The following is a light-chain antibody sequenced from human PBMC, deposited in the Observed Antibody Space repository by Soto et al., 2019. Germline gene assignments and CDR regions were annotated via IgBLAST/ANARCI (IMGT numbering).Light chain of an antibody. V-gene: IGKV3-11*01. CDR1: QSVSSY. J-gene: IGKJ4*01. CDR3: QQRSYWLLT. CDR2: DAS. Sequence: EILLTQAPTTPSFFPGEKAPPSSRASQSVSSYLAWYQQKPGQAPRLLIYDASNRATGIPARFSGSGSGTDFTLTISSLEPLYFAVYYCQQRSYWLLTFCGGPKLDIK.